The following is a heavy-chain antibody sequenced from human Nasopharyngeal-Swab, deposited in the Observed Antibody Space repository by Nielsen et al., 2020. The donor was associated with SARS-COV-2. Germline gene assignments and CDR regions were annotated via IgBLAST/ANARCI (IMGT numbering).Heavy chain of an antibody. J-gene: IGHJ5*01. CDR3: ARGAFGLDHSWFDP. V-gene: IGHV1-8*01. D-gene: IGHD3/OR15-3a*01. CDR2: MNPKSGEV. Sequence: ASLKVSCKCSGYSFNRNDINWVRQAPGQGLEWMGWMNPKSGEVGYEQKFQGRVTMTRNTATATAYMELSGLRHEDTAVYYCARGAFGLDHSWFDPWGQGTLVTVSS. CDR1: GYSFNRND.